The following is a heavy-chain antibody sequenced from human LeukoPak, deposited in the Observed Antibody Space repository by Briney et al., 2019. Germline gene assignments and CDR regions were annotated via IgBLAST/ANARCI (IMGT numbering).Heavy chain of an antibody. D-gene: IGHD3/OR15-3a*01. V-gene: IGHV3-23*01. CDR1: GFTFSSYA. Sequence: PGGSLRLSRAASGFTFSSYAMSWVRQAPGKGLEWVSAISGSGGSTYYADSVKGRFTISRDNSKNTLYLHMSSLRAEDTAVYYCAKDPQGGTGGNLDYWGQGTLVTVSS. CDR2: ISGSGGST. J-gene: IGHJ4*02. CDR3: AKDPQGGTGGNLDY.